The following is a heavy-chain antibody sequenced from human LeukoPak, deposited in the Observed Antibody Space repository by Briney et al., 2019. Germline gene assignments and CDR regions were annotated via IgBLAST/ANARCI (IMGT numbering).Heavy chain of an antibody. J-gene: IGHJ6*02. D-gene: IGHD5-12*01. CDR3: AKDRISGCLAGCYYYGMDV. Sequence: GGSLRLSCAASGFTFSSYAMSWVRQAPGKGLEWVSAISGSGGGTYYADSVKGRFTISRDNSMNTLYLQMNSLRAEDTAVYYCAKDRISGCLAGCYYYGMDVWGQGTTVTVSS. CDR2: ISGSGGGT. V-gene: IGHV3-23*01. CDR1: GFTFSSYA.